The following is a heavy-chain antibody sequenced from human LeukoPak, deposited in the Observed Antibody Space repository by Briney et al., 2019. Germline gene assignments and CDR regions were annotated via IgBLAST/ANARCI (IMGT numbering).Heavy chain of an antibody. CDR2: IIPILGIA. D-gene: IGHD5-24*01. CDR1: GGTFSSHT. CDR3: ARGVEMATITHFDY. Sequence: GASVKLSCKASGGTFSSHTISWGRHAPGQGREWMGRIIPILGIANYAQKFQGRVTITADKSTTTSYMELSSLRSEDTAVYYCARGVEMATITHFDYWGQGTLVTVSS. V-gene: IGHV1-69*02. J-gene: IGHJ4*02.